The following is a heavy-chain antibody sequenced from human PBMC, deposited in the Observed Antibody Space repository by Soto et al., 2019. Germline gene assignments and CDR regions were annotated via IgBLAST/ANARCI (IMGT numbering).Heavy chain of an antibody. V-gene: IGHV4-31*03. D-gene: IGHD3-22*01. CDR3: AREGYDSSGYYYRFDY. Sequence: ASETLYLTCTVSGGSISSGGYYWIWIRHHPGKGLEWIGYIYYSGSTYYNPSLKSRVTISVDTSKNQFSLKLSSVTAADTAVYYCAREGYDSSGYYYRFDYWGQGTLVTVSS. CDR2: IYYSGST. J-gene: IGHJ4*02. CDR1: GGSISSGGYY.